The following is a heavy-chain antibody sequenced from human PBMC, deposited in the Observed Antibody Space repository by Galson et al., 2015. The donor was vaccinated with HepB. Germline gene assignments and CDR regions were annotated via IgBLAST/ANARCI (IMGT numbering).Heavy chain of an antibody. CDR1: GFTFSNYW. Sequence: LRLSCAASGFTFSNYWMHWVRQAPGKGLVWVSRISSDGSSTTYADSVKGRFTISRDNAKNTLYLQMNSLRAEDTAVYYCARSQGWFDPWGQGTLVTVSS. J-gene: IGHJ5*02. V-gene: IGHV3-74*01. CDR3: ARSQGWFDP. CDR2: ISSDGSST.